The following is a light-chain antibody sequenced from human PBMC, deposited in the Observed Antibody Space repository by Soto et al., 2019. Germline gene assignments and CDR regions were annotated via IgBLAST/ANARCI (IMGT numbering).Light chain of an antibody. CDR2: AAS. CDR1: QGISSY. V-gene: IGKV1-9*01. Sequence: IQLTQSPSSLSASVGDRVTITCRASQGISSYLAWYQQNPGKAPKLLFYAASTLQSGVPSRFRGSGFGSDFTLTIISLQHEVFTSYACQQLNSHPPAFGIRTKVDIK. CDR3: QQLNSHPPA. J-gene: IGKJ3*01.